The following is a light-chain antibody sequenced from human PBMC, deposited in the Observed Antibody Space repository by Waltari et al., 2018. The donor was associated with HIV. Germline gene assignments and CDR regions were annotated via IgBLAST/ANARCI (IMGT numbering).Light chain of an antibody. J-gene: IGKJ4*01. CDR2: DAS. CDR1: ETVRSN. Sequence: ETVMSQSPVTLSVSLGESATLSCRASETVRSNLAWYQQKPGQAPRLLIYDASSRATDFPARFSGSGSGTEFSLTISSLQSEDSAVYYCQQYHAWPLTFGAGTKMEIK. CDR3: QQYHAWPLT. V-gene: IGKV3-15*01.